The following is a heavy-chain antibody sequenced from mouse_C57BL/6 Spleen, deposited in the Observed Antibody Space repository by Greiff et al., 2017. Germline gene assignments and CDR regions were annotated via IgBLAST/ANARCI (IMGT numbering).Heavy chain of an antibody. CDR2: IGPSDSYT. Sequence: QVQLQQPGAELVMPGASVKLSCKASGYTFTSYWMHWVKQRPGQGLEWIGEIGPSDSYTNYNQKFKGKSTLTVDKSSSTAYMQLSSLTSEDSAVYYCARSGTMVTTGFAYWGQGTLVTVSA. D-gene: IGHD2-2*01. V-gene: IGHV1-69*01. CDR1: GYTFTSYW. CDR3: ARSGTMVTTGFAY. J-gene: IGHJ3*01.